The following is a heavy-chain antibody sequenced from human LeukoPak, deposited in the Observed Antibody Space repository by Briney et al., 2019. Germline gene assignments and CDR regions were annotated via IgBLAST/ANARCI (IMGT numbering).Heavy chain of an antibody. Sequence: ASVKVSCKASGGTFRSFTINWVRQAPGQGLEWMGGIIPMFGATNYAQKFQGRVTITADGSTSTAYMELSSLRSEDTAVYFCARGPGGSPAPFGFDYWGQGTLVTVSS. CDR2: IIPMFGAT. D-gene: IGHD1-26*01. CDR3: ARGPGGSPAPFGFDY. J-gene: IGHJ4*02. V-gene: IGHV1-69*01. CDR1: GGTFRSFT.